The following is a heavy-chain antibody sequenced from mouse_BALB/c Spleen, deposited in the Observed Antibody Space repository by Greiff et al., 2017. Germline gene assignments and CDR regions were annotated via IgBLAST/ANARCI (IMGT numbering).Heavy chain of an antibody. CDR2: ISDGGSYT. V-gene: IGHV5-4*02. CDR3: ARGNDYPDY. Sequence: EVKLVESGGGLVKPGGSLKLSCAASGFTFSDYYMYWVRQTPEKRLEWVATISDGGSYTYYPDSVKGRFTISRDNAKNNLYLQMSSLKSEDTAMYYCARGNDYPDYWGQGTTLTVSS. CDR1: GFTFSDYY. J-gene: IGHJ2*01. D-gene: IGHD2-4*01.